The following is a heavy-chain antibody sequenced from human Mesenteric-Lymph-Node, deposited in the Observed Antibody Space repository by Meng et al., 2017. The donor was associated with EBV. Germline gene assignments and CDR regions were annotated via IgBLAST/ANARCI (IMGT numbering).Heavy chain of an antibody. Sequence: QVLLWGAGGGVVQPGRSLRLSCAVFGFTFSSYALNWVRQAPGKGLEWVAVISYDGSTKYYADSVKGRFTISRDNSKNTLYLQMNSLRPEDTAVYYCARFGDLFLDQWGQGTLVTVSS. CDR1: GFTFSSYA. V-gene: IGHV3-30-3*01. CDR3: ARFGDLFLDQ. D-gene: IGHD3-10*01. J-gene: IGHJ4*02. CDR2: ISYDGSTK.